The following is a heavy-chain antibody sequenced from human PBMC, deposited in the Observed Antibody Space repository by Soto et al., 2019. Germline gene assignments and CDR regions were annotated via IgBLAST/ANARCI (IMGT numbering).Heavy chain of an antibody. CDR1: GFTFSSYG. J-gene: IGHJ6*02. CDR3: ARDYGDIVLVPAAIGRMDV. CDR2: IWYDGSNK. D-gene: IGHD2-2*01. Sequence: QVQLVESGGGVVQPGRSLRLSCAASGFTFSSYGMHWVRQAPGKGLEWVAVIWYDGSNKYYADSVKGRFTISRDNSKNTLYLKMNSVRAEDTAVYYCARDYGDIVLVPAAIGRMDVWGQGTTVTVSS. V-gene: IGHV3-33*01.